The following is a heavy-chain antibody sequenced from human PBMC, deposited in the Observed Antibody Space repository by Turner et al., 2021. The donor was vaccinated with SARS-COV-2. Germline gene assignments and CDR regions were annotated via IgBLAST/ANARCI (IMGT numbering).Heavy chain of an antibody. D-gene: IGHD4-17*01. CDR1: GYTLTELS. CDR2: FDPEDAET. CDR3: ATATVIYGDYVNYYYYYGMDV. Sequence: QVQVVQSWAEVKKPGASVKVSCTVSGYTLTELSMHWVRQAPGKGLEWMGGFDPEDAETIYAQKFQGRVTMTEDTSTDTADMELSSLRSEDTAVYYCATATVIYGDYVNYYYYYGMDVWGQGTTVTVSS. V-gene: IGHV1-24*01. J-gene: IGHJ6*02.